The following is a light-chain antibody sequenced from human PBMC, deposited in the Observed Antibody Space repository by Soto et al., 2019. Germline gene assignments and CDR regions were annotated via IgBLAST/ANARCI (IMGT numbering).Light chain of an antibody. CDR2: VNSDGSH. J-gene: IGLJ3*02. Sequence: QPVLTQSPSASASLGASVKLTCALSSGHSSYAIAWHQQQPEKGPRYLMKVNSDGSHSKGDGIPDRFSGSSSGAERYLTISSLQSDDEADYYCQTWATGIQVFGGGTKVTVL. V-gene: IGLV4-69*01. CDR3: QTWATGIQV. CDR1: SGHSSYA.